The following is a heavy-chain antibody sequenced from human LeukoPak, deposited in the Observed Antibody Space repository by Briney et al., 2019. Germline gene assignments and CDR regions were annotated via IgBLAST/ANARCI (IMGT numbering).Heavy chain of an antibody. D-gene: IGHD3-22*01. J-gene: IGHJ4*02. Sequence: SETLSLTCSVSGGSISRNYWSWFRQPPGKGLEWIGYIYYSGSTTYNPSLKSRVTISVDTSKTQFSLKLTSVTAADTAVYYCATYRSPSGYVDSWGQGTLVTASS. CDR1: GGSISRNY. CDR3: ATYRSPSGYVDS. V-gene: IGHV4-59*08. CDR2: IYYSGST.